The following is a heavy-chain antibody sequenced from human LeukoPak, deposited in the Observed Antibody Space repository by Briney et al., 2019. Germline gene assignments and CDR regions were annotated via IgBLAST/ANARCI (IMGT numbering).Heavy chain of an antibody. D-gene: IGHD1-26*01. Sequence: PGGSLRLSCAASGFTFSSYWMSWVRQAPGKGLEWVANIKQDGSEKYYVDSVKGRFTISRDNAKNSLYLQMNSLRAEDPAVYTGARDSPGDYRSGSYRWGQGTLVTVSS. CDR3: ARDSPGDYRSGSYR. CDR2: IKQDGSEK. CDR1: GFTFSSYW. J-gene: IGHJ5*02. V-gene: IGHV3-7*01.